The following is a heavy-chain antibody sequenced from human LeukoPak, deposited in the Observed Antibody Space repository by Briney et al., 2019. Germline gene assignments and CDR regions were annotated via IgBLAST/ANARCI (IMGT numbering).Heavy chain of an antibody. CDR2: ISGSGSIK. J-gene: IGHJ4*02. V-gene: IGHV3-48*03. Sequence: PGGSLRLSCAASGITFNSYEMNWVRLAPGKGLEWVSYISGSGSIKYYADSVKGRFTISRDNAKNSLYLQMNSLRAEDTAVYYCARFGSSDYYFDSWGQGTLVTVS. CDR3: ARFGSSDYYFDS. CDR1: GITFNSYE. D-gene: IGHD2-15*01.